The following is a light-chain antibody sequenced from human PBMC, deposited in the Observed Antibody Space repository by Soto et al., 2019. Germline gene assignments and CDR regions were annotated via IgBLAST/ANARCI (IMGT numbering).Light chain of an antibody. J-gene: IGLJ1*01. CDR1: SSNIGAGYD. V-gene: IGLV1-40*01. CDR2: GNS. CDR3: QSFDSSLSGYV. Sequence: QSVLTQPPSVSGAPGQRVTISCTGSSSNIGAGYDVHWYQQLPGTAPKLLIYGNSNRPSGVPDRFSGSKSDTSASLVITGLQAEDEADYYCQSFDSSLSGYVFGTGTKVTVL.